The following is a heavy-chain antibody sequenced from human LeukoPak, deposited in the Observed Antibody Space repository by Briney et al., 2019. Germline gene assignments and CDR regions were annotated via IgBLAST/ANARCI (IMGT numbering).Heavy chain of an antibody. J-gene: IGHJ4*02. D-gene: IGHD3-22*01. Sequence: GGSLRLSCAVSGITLSNYGMSWVRQAPGKGLEWVAGISGSGGTTRYADSVKGRFTISKDNPKNTLYLQMNSLRAEDTAVYFCAKRGVVIRVILVGFHKEAYYFDSWGQGALVTVSS. CDR3: AKRGVVIRVILVGFHKEAYYFDS. CDR2: ISGSGGTT. V-gene: IGHV3-23*01. CDR1: GITLSNYG.